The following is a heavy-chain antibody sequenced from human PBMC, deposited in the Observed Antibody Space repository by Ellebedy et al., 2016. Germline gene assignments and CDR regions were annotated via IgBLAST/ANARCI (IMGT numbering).Heavy chain of an antibody. CDR2: IYYSGST. V-gene: IGHV4-61*01. CDR1: GGSVRSGSYY. D-gene: IGHD1-1*01. Sequence: SETLSLXCTVSGGSVRSGSYYWSWIRQPPGKGLEWIGYIYYSGSTNYNPSLKSRVTISVDTSKNQFSLKLSSVTAADTAVYYCASVTGGTYYFDYWGQGTLVTVSS. J-gene: IGHJ4*02. CDR3: ASVTGGTYYFDY.